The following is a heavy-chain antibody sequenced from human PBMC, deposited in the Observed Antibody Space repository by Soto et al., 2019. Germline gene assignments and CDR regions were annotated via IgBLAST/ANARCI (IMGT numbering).Heavy chain of an antibody. V-gene: IGHV1-18*01. CDR1: GYTFTSYG. J-gene: IGHJ4*02. Sequence: QVQLVQSGAEVKKPGASVKVSCKASGYTFTSYGISWVRQAPGQGLEWMGWISAYNGNTNYAQKLQGRVTMTTDTSTSTAYMELRSLRSDDTAVYYCARDQRVTMVRGAHSDFDYWGQGTLVTVSS. D-gene: IGHD3-10*01. CDR3: ARDQRVTMVRGAHSDFDY. CDR2: ISAYNGNT.